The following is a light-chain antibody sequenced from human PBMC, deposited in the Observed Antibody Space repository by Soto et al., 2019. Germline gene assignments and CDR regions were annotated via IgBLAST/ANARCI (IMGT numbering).Light chain of an antibody. Sequence: EIVLTQSPGTLSLSPGERATLSCRASQSVTSNYLAWYQRKPGQAPRLLLYYTSSRVTGIPDRFSGSGSGTDFTLTISRLEPEDFAVYYCQHYGSSPPITFGQGTRLEIK. CDR1: QSVTSNY. V-gene: IGKV3-20*01. J-gene: IGKJ5*01. CDR2: YTS. CDR3: QHYGSSPPIT.